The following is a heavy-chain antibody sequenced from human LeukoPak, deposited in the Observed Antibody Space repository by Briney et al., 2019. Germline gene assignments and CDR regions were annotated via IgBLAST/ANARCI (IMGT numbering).Heavy chain of an antibody. CDR2: IIPILGIA. CDR3: ARVYGRGGYSYGHPARPDYYYGMDV. CDR1: GGTFSSYA. D-gene: IGHD5-18*01. J-gene: IGHJ6*02. V-gene: IGHV1-69*04. Sequence: EASVKVSCKASGGTFSSYAISWVRQAPGQGVEWMGRIIPILGIANYAQKFQGRVTITADQSTSTAYMELSSLRSEDMAVYYRARVYGRGGYSYGHPARPDYYYGMDVWGQGTTVSVSS.